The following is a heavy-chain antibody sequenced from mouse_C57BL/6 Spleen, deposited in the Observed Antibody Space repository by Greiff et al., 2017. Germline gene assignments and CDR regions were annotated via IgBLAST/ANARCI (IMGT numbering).Heavy chain of an antibody. CDR3: ARDDYDVRYFYD. D-gene: IGHD2-4*01. V-gene: IGHV5-17*01. J-gene: IGHJ2*01. Sequence: EVKLMESGGGLVKPGGSLKLSCAASGFTFSDYGMHWVRQAPEKGLEWVAYISSGSSTIYYADTVQGRFTISRDNAKNTLFLQMTSLRSEDTAMYYCARDDYDVRYFYDLGQGSTLTVSS. CDR1: GFTFSDYG. CDR2: ISSGSSTI.